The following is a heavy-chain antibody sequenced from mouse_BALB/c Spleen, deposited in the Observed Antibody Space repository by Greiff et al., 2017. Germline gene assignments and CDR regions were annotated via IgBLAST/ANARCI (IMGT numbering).Heavy chain of an antibody. CDR1: GYTFTSYW. V-gene: IGHV1-69*02. J-gene: IGHJ4*01. CDR3: ARSGTTLNYAMDY. D-gene: IGHD1-1*01. Sequence: QVHVKQPGAELVKPGASVKLSCKASGYTFTSYWMHWVKQRPGQGLEWIGEIDPSDSYTNYNQKFKGKATLTVDKSSSTAYMQLSSLTSEDSAVYYCARSGTTLNYAMDYWGQGTSVTVSS. CDR2: IDPSDSYT.